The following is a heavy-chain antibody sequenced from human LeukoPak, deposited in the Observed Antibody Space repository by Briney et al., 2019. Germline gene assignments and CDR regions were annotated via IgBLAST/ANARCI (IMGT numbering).Heavy chain of an antibody. Sequence: MSSETLSLTCAVYGGSFSGYYWSWIRQPPGKGLEWIGEINHSGSTNYNPSLKSRVTISVDTSKNQFSLKLSSVTAADTAVYYCARLVAVATRYFDYWGQGTLVTVSS. V-gene: IGHV4-34*01. J-gene: IGHJ4*02. CDR2: INHSGST. CDR3: ARLVAVATRYFDY. D-gene: IGHD6-19*01. CDR1: GGSFSGYY.